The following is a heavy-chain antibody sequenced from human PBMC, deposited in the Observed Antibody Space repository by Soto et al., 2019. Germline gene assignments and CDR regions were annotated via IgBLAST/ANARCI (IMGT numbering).Heavy chain of an antibody. V-gene: IGHV4-31*03. J-gene: IGHJ6*03. CDR2: IYYSGNT. D-gene: IGHD3-3*01. CDR3: AKGVYDVLSGSYPPLRYMDV. Sequence: SETLSLTCTVSGGSISSGGYYWNWIRQHPGKGLEWIGYIYYSGNTDYNPSLKSRVSISLDTSKNQFSLKLTSVTAADTAVYYCAKGVYDVLSGSYPPLRYMDVWGKGTTVTVSS. CDR1: GGSISSGGYY.